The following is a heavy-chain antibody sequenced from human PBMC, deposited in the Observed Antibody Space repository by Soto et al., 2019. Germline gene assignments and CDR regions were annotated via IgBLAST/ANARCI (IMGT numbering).Heavy chain of an antibody. CDR2: VSHSGST. D-gene: IGHD3-9*01. CDR1: GGSFSGYY. V-gene: IGHV4-34*01. Sequence: SETLSLTCAVYGGSFSGYYWSWIRQPPGKGLEWIGEVSHSGSTKYNPSLESRVTISVDTSKNQFSLRLSSMTAADTAVYYCARGPYDILSGSRGYFDYWGHGILVTVSS. J-gene: IGHJ4*01. CDR3: ARGPYDILSGSRGYFDY.